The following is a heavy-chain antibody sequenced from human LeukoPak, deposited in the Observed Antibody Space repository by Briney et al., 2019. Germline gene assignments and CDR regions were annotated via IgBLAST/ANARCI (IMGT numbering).Heavy chain of an antibody. CDR1: GYTFTSYG. CDR3: ARGSRTTVLDY. V-gene: IGHV1-18*01. CDR2: ISAYSGNT. J-gene: IGHJ4*02. Sequence: ASVKVSCKTSGYTFTSYGITWVRQAAGQGLEWMGWISAYSGNTNSAQEFQDRVTMTTDTSTSTAYMELRSLTSDDTAVYYCARGSRTTVLDYWGQGTLLTVSS. D-gene: IGHD4-17*01.